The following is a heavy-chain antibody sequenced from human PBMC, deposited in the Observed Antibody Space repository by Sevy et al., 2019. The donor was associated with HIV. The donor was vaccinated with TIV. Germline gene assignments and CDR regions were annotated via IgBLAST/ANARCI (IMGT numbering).Heavy chain of an antibody. J-gene: IGHJ4*02. Sequence: GGSLRLSCAASGFTFSSYAMSWVRQSPGKGLEWVSCIIGSGGRTYYAESVKGRFTISRDNAKNTLYLQMNNLRAEDTAVYYCAKDGHVYGDFYFSYWRQGTLVSVSS. CDR3: AKDGHVYGDFYFSY. V-gene: IGHV3-23*01. CDR1: GFTFSSYA. D-gene: IGHD4-17*01. CDR2: IIGSGGRT.